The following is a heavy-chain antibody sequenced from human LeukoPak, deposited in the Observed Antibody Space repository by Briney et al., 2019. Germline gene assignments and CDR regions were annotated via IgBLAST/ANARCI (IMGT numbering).Heavy chain of an antibody. V-gene: IGHV3-73*01. J-gene: IGHJ5*02. Sequence: GGSLRLSCAPSGITLSGSAMHWVRQASGKGLEWVGRIRSKANSYATAYAASVKGRFTISRDDSKNTAYLQMNNLKTEDTAVYYCTSQYYDIFTGYGNWFHPWGQGTLVTVSS. CDR1: GITLSGSA. D-gene: IGHD3-9*01. CDR3: TSQYYDIFTGYGNWFHP. CDR2: IRSKANSYAT.